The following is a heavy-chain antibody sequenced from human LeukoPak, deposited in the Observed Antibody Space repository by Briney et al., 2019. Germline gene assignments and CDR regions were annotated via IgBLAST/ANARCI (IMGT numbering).Heavy chain of an antibody. CDR2: ISSSGSTI. J-gene: IGHJ6*03. CDR3: ARGRVAVSTPYYMDV. Sequence: GGSLRLSCAASGFTFSDYYMSWIRQAPGKGLEWVSYISSSGSTINYADSVRGRFTISRDSAKNSLYLQMNSLRAEDTAVYYCARGRVAVSTPYYMDVWGKGTTVTVSS. D-gene: IGHD6-19*01. CDR1: GFTFSDYY. V-gene: IGHV3-11*01.